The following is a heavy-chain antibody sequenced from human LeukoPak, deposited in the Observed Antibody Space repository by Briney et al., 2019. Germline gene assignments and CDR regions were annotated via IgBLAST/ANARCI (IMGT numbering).Heavy chain of an antibody. Sequence: SETLSLTCTVSGASFSDFYWSWIRQSPGRGLEWIGYVPDSGGTSYNPSLKSRVTLSVDTSKNQFFLNLTSVTAADTAVYYCARHASGWVGELDYWGQGTLVTVSS. CDR3: ARHASGWVGELDY. J-gene: IGHJ4*02. CDR2: VPDSGGT. D-gene: IGHD6-19*01. CDR1: GASFSDFY. V-gene: IGHV4-59*08.